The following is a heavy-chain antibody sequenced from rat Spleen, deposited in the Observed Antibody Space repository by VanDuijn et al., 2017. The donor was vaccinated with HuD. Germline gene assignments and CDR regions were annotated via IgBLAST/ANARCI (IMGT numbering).Heavy chain of an antibody. D-gene: IGHD4-1*01. Sequence: QVQLKESGPGLVQPSQTLSLTCTVSGFSLTSYTVSWVRQPPGKGLEWIAAISSGGSTYYNSALKSRLSISRDTSKSQVFLKMNSLQTEDTAMYFCALIRYWGQGVMVTVSS. V-gene: IGHV2-6*01. CDR3: ALIRY. CDR1: GFSLTSYT. J-gene: IGHJ2*01. CDR2: ISSGGST.